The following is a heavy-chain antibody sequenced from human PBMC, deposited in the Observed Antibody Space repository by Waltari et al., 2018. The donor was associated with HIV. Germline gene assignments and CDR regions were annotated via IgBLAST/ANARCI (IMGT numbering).Heavy chain of an antibody. CDR3: ARDPRIAAADPYWYFDL. CDR2: IYYSGST. V-gene: IGHV4-30-4*01. J-gene: IGHJ2*01. CDR1: GGSISSGDYY. Sequence: QVQLQESGPGLVKPSQTLSLTCTVSGGSISSGDYYWSWIRQPQGKGLEWIGYIYYSGSTYYNPSLKSRVTISVDTSKNQFSLKLSSVTAADTAVYYCARDPRIAAADPYWYFDLWGRGTLVTVSS. D-gene: IGHD6-13*01.